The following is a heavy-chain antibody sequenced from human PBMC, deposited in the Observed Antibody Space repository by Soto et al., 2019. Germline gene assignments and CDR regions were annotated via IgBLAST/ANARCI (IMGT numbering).Heavy chain of an antibody. Sequence: ASVKVSCKASGYAFTSSGISWVRQAPGQGLEWMGWISAYNGNTKYAQKLQGRVTMTTDTSTSTAYMELRSLRSDDTAVYYCARDPRTYGDYVQNNWFDPWGQGTLVTVSS. V-gene: IGHV1-18*01. D-gene: IGHD4-17*01. CDR2: ISAYNGNT. CDR3: ARDPRTYGDYVQNNWFDP. CDR1: GYAFTSSG. J-gene: IGHJ5*02.